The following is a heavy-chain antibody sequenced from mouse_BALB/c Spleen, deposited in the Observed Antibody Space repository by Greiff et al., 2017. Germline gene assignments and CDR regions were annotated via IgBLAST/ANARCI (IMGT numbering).Heavy chain of an antibody. CDR1: GYTFTSYW. CDR2: IDPYDSET. V-gene: IGHV1-74*01. Sequence: QQSCKASGYTFTSYWMNWVKQRPEQGLEWIGRIDPYDSETHYNQKFKDKAILTVDKSSSTAYMQLSSLTSEDSAVYYCARGDYDYDVVDDYWGQGTTLTVSS. CDR3: ARGDYDYDVVDDY. J-gene: IGHJ2*01. D-gene: IGHD2-4*01.